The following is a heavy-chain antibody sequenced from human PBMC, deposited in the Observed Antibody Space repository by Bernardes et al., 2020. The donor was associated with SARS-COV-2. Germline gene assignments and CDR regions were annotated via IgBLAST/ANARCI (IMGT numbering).Heavy chain of an antibody. J-gene: IGHJ6*02. CDR1: RFTLNPCG. CDR2: IWCDGSTK. D-gene: IGHD3-16*01. Sequence: TGSCAVSRFTLNPCGGHWVRQAPGKGLERVAVIWCDGSTKYYADSVKGRFTISRDNSKNTLYLQMDSLRAEDTAVYYCWRRVWAVSSACGNFYGMGVWGQGTTVTVSS. CDR3: WRRVWAVSSACGNFYGMGV. V-gene: IGHV3-33*01.